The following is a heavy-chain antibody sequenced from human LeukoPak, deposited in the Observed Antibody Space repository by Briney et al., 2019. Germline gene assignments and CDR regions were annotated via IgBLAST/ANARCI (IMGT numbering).Heavy chain of an antibody. V-gene: IGHV3-21*01. CDR2: ISSSSSYI. D-gene: IGHD4-17*01. CDR1: GFTFSSYS. CDR3: ARDDYGDYPPFYYYYYGMDV. J-gene: IGHJ6*02. Sequence: GSLRLSCAASGFTFSSYSMNWVRQAPGKGLEWVSSISSSSSYIYYADSVKGRFIISRDNAKNSLYLQMNSLRAEDTAVYYCARDDYGDYPPFYYYYYGMDVWGQGTTVTVSS.